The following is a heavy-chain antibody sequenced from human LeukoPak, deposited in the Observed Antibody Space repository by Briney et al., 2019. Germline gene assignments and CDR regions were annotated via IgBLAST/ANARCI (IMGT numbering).Heavy chain of an antibody. CDR1: GYTFTSYY. CDR2: INPNSGGT. D-gene: IGHD3-16*01. V-gene: IGHV1-2*02. CDR3: ARHDDDPYYGMDV. Sequence: GASVKVSCKASGYTFTSYYMHWVRQAPGQGLEWMGWINPNSGGTNYAQKFQGRVTMTRDTSISTAYMELSRLRSDDTAVYYCARHDDDPYYGMDVWGQGTTVTVSS. J-gene: IGHJ6*02.